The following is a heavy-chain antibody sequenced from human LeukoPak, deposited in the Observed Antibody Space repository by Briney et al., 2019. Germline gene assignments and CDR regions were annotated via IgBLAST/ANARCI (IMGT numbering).Heavy chain of an antibody. CDR3: AKDIGGSYPGYFDY. J-gene: IGHJ4*02. D-gene: IGHD1-26*01. Sequence: GGSLRLSCAASGFTFSSYGMHWVRQAPGKGLEWVAVISYDGSNKYYADSVKGRFTISRDNSKNTLYLQMNSLRAEDTAVYYCAKDIGGSYPGYFDYWGQGNLVTVSS. CDR1: GFTFSSYG. CDR2: ISYDGSNK. V-gene: IGHV3-30*18.